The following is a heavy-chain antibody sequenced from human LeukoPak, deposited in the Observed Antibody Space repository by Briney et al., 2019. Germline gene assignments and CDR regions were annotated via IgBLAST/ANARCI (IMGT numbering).Heavy chain of an antibody. D-gene: IGHD2-15*01. Sequence: PGRSLGLSCAASGFTFSSYAMHWVRQAPGKGLEWVAIISYDGSNKYYADSVKGRFTISRDNSKNTLYLQMNSLRAEDTAVYYCARDCGGSCYSGGPPYGMDVWGQGTTVTVSS. CDR2: ISYDGSNK. J-gene: IGHJ6*02. CDR1: GFTFSSYA. V-gene: IGHV3-30-3*01. CDR3: ARDCGGSCYSGGPPYGMDV.